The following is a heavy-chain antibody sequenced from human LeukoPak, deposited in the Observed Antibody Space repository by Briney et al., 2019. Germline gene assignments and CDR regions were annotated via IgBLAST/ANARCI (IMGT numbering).Heavy chain of an antibody. CDR3: ARHSPSKVGFDY. J-gene: IGHJ4*02. CDR1: DASISSYS. CDR2: IYNIGSS. Sequence: PSGTLSLTCTVSDASISSYSWSWIPQPPGKGLEWIGYIYNIGSSNYNPSLKSRVTISADTSKNQFSLKLNSVTAADTAVYYCARHSPSKVGFDYWGQGTLVAVSS. D-gene: IGHD1-26*01. V-gene: IGHV4-59*08.